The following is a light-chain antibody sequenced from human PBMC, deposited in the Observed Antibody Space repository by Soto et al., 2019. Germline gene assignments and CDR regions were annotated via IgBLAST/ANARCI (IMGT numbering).Light chain of an antibody. V-gene: IGLV2-14*01. CDR1: GSDIATFNY. J-gene: IGLJ1*01. Sequence: QSVLAQPASMSGSPGQSITISCTGSGSDIATFNYVPWYQQYPGKAPKLLIYQVTSRASGVSHRFSGSKSGNTAALTISGLQPEDEAEYYCNSYSSTSFYVFGTGTKVTVL. CDR2: QVT. CDR3: NSYSSTSFYV.